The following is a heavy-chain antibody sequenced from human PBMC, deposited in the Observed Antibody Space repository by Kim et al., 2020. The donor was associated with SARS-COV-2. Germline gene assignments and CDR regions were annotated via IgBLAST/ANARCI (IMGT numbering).Heavy chain of an antibody. V-gene: IGHV4-39*01. D-gene: IGHD6-6*01. CDR3: ARSSSSGPYYYYAMDV. J-gene: IGHJ6*02. Sequence: PPLKSRLTVSVDTSKNQFSLNLRSVTAADTAVYYCARSSSSGPYYYYAMDVWGRGTTVTVSS.